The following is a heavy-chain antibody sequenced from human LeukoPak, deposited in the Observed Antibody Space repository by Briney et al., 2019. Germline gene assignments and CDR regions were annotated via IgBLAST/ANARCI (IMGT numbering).Heavy chain of an antibody. Sequence: AAVKVSCKDSGDTFTSDGISSGREGPGRGLEWRGWISAYKVNTNNAQKLQGRVTMTTDTSTSTAYMKLRSLRSEETAVYYCARSRQQLVWFDTWGQGTLVTVSS. CDR3: ARSRQQLVWFDT. D-gene: IGHD6-13*01. J-gene: IGHJ5*02. CDR1: GDTFTSDG. CDR2: ISAYKVNT. V-gene: IGHV1-18*01.